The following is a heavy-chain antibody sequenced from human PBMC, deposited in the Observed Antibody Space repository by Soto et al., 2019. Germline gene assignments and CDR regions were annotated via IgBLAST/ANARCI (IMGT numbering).Heavy chain of an antibody. Sequence: QVQLQESGPGLVKPSGTLSLTCAVSGGSISSSNWWSWVRQPPGKGLEWIGEMYHSGSTNYNPTLKSRVTLSVDKSKNQFSLKLSSVTAADTAVYYCASPGVVIDAFDIWGQGTVVTVSS. V-gene: IGHV4-4*02. D-gene: IGHD2-21*01. CDR2: MYHSGST. J-gene: IGHJ3*02. CDR1: GGSISSSNW. CDR3: ASPGVVIDAFDI.